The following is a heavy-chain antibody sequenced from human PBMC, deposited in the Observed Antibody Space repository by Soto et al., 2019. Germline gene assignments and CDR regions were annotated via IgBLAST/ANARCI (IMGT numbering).Heavy chain of an antibody. J-gene: IGHJ4*02. CDR3: ARGYYDTSGYYPIDF. V-gene: IGHV1-8*01. Sequence: GASVKVSCKASGYTFTSYDAMWVRQATGQGLEWMGWVNPNSGNTDSAQKFQGRVTMTWDTSINTAYMELSSLRSEDTAVYYCARGYYDTSGYYPIDFWGQGTLVTVSS. D-gene: IGHD3-22*01. CDR2: VNPNSGNT. CDR1: GYTFTSYD.